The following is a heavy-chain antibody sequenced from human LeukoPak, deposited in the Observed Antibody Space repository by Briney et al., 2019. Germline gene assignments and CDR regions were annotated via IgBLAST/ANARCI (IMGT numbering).Heavy chain of an antibody. J-gene: IGHJ5*02. V-gene: IGHV3-74*03. D-gene: IGHD2-15*01. CDR2: IHNDGTTT. CDR3: ARDFYGRYCTGGSCYYRNWLDP. Sequence: GGSLRLSCAASGFTLSDYGIHWVRQAPGKGLVWVSHIHNDGTTTTYAASVKGRFTISRDNAKNTVYLDMTGMSGEDTAVYYCARDFYGRYCTGGSCYYRNWLDPWGQGTQVTVSS. CDR1: GFTLSDYG.